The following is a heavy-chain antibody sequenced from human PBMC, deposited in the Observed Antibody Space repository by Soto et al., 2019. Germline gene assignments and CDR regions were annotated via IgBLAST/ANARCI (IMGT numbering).Heavy chain of an antibody. CDR1: GFTFSSYW. CDR2: IKQDGSEK. J-gene: IGHJ3*02. D-gene: IGHD3-3*01. V-gene: IGHV3-7*01. CDR3: ARGTASRITIFGVVPCDAFDI. Sequence: PGGSLRLSCAASGFTFSSYWMSWVRQAPGKGLEWVANIKQDGSEKYYVDSVKGRFTISRDNAKNSLYLQMNSLRAEDTAVYYCARGTASRITIFGVVPCDAFDIWGQGTMVTVSS.